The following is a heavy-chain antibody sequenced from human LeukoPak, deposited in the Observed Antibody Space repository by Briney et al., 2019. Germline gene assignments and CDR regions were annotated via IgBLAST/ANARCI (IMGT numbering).Heavy chain of an antibody. CDR1: GFTFTSSA. CDR2: IVVSSGNT. D-gene: IGHD5-12*01. J-gene: IGHJ3*02. Sequence: GASVKVSCKASGFTFTSSAVQWVRQARGQRLEWIGWIVVSSGNTNYAQKFQERVTITRDMSTSTAYMELSSLRSEVTAVYYCAAEGDIVATVAFDIWGQGTMVTVSS. V-gene: IGHV1-58*01. CDR3: AAEGDIVATVAFDI.